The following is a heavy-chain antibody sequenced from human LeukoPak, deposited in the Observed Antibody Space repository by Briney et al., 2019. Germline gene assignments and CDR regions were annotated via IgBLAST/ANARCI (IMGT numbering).Heavy chain of an antibody. CDR2: IYYSGST. CDR3: ARCGWELLRPAVRAFDI. CDR1: GGSISSYY. J-gene: IGHJ3*02. V-gene: IGHV4-59*01. D-gene: IGHD1-26*01. Sequence: PSETLSLTCTVSGGSISSYYWSWIRQPPGKGLEWIGYIYYSGSTNYNPSLKSRVTISVDTSKNQFSLKLSSVTAADTAVYYCARCGWELLRPAVRAFDIWGQGTMVTVSS.